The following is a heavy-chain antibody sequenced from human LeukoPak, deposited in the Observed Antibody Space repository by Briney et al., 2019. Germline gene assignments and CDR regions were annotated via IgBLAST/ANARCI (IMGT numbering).Heavy chain of an antibody. J-gene: IGHJ4*02. CDR1: GGSISSGGYY. V-gene: IGHV4-31*03. Sequence: SQTLSLTCNVSGGSISSGGYYWSWLRHHPGKGLEWMGYISFSGRTYYNPSLKRRVSISVDMSKNQFYLNLSSVTAADTAVYHCARDQADDSSGPFGGTFDCWGPGTLVTVAS. CDR3: ARDQADDSSGPFGGTFDC. CDR2: ISFSGRT. D-gene: IGHD3-22*01.